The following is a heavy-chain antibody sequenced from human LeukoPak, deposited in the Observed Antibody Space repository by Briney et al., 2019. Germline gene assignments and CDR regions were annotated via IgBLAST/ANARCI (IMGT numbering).Heavy chain of an antibody. J-gene: IGHJ4*02. V-gene: IGHV3-74*01. CDR3: ARATYSSGWPNFDY. Sequence: GGSLRLSCAASGFTSSSYWMHWVRQAPGKGLVWVSRINSDGSTTSYADSVKGRFTISRDNAKNTLFLQMNSLRADDTAVYYCARATYSSGWPNFDYWGQGTLVTVSS. CDR1: GFTSSSYW. D-gene: IGHD6-19*01. CDR2: INSDGSTT.